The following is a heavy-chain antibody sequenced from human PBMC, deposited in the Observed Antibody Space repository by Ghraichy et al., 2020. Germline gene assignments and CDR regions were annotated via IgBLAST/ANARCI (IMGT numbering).Heavy chain of an antibody. J-gene: IGHJ4*02. CDR3: AKAAPGLDDFLPFDY. CDR1: GFTFDDYA. Sequence: GGSLRLSCAASGFTFDDYAMHWVRQAPGKGLEWVSGISWNSGSIGYADSVKGRFTISRDNAKNSLYLQMNSLRAEDAALYYCAKAAPGLDDFLPFDYWGQGTLVTVSS. D-gene: IGHD3-3*01. V-gene: IGHV3-9*01. CDR2: ISWNSGSI.